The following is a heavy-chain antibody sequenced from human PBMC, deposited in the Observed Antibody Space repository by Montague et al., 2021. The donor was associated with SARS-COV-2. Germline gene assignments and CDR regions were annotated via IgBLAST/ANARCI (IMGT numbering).Heavy chain of an antibody. J-gene: IGHJ4*02. D-gene: IGHD4-17*01. CDR3: VRDTGSAQAGFDA. Sequence: YLSKKTNDYATSVEGRISIDPDTSKNQFFLHLRSVTPEDTGVYYCVRDTGSAQAGFDAWGQGTLVTVSS. CDR2: YLSKKTN. V-gene: IGHV6-1*01.